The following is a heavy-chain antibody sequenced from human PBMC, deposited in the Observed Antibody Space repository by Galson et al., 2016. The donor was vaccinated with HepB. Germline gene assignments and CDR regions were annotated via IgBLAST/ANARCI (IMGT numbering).Heavy chain of an antibody. CDR2: ISYDASNK. V-gene: IGHV3-30*18. Sequence: SLRLSCAASGLTLSSYGMHWVHRAPGKGLEWVALISYDASNKYYADSVKGRFTISRDNSKSTLYLHMNSLRPEDTAMYYCAKGKGADYRDQYFYYYGMDVWGHGTTVTVSS. CDR3: AKGKGADYRDQYFYYYGMDV. D-gene: IGHD4-17*01. CDR1: GLTLSSYG. J-gene: IGHJ6*02.